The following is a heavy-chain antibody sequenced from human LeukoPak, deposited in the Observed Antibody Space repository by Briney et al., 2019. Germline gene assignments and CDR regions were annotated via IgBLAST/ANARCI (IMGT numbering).Heavy chain of an antibody. CDR3: TRDAALVPGKNF. Sequence: GGSLRLSCAASGFTFSDYYMSWIRQAPGKGLEWVSYISYSGSTLYYADSVKGRFTMSRDNAKNSVYLQMNSLRAEDTAVYYCTRDAALVPGKNFWGQGTLVIVSS. D-gene: IGHD6-19*01. V-gene: IGHV3-11*04. CDR2: ISYSGSTL. CDR1: GFTFSDYY. J-gene: IGHJ4*02.